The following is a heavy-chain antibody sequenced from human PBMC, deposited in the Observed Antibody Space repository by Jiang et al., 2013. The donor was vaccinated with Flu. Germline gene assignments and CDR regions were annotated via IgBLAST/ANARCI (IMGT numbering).Heavy chain of an antibody. D-gene: IGHD1-26*01. CDR1: GYTFTSYA. CDR2: INAGNGNT. V-gene: IGHV1-3*01. J-gene: IGHJ4*02. CDR3: ARGVGATTGLDY. Sequence: QSGAEVKKPGASVKVSCKASGYTFTSYAMHWVRQAPGQRLEWMGWINAGNGNTKYSQKFQGRVTITRDTSASTAYMELSSLRSEDTAVYYRARGVGATTGLDYWGQGTLVTVSS.